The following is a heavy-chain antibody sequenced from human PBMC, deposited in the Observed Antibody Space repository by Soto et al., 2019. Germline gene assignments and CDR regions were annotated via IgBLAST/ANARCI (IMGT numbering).Heavy chain of an antibody. J-gene: IGHJ4*02. Sequence: GASVKVSCKASGGTFSSYAISWVRQAPGQGLEWMGGIIPIFGTANYAQKFQGRVTITADESTSTAYMELSSLRSEDTAVYYCARVYYYYDISGYQFDFCGQGTLVTVSS. D-gene: IGHD3-22*01. CDR1: GGTFSSYA. CDR2: IIPIFGTA. V-gene: IGHV1-69*13. CDR3: ARVYYYYDISGYQFDF.